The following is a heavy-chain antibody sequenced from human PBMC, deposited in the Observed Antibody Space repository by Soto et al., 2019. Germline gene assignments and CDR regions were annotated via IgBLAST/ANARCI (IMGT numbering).Heavy chain of an antibody. CDR1: GGSVNIGSYY. V-gene: IGHV4-39*07. CDR2: VHHSGKT. D-gene: IGHD2-2*01. J-gene: IGHJ2*01. CDR3: ARGYHKWYFDF. Sequence: QVQLQESGPGLVKPSETLSLTCAVSGGSVNIGSYYFRWIRQSPGKGLEWIGEVHHSGKTNYSPSLRGRVAISLETSKNQFSLKFNSVTAADSAVYHCARGYHKWYFDFWGRGTLVTVSS.